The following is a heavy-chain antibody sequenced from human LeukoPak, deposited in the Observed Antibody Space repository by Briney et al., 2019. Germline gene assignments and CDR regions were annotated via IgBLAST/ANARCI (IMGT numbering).Heavy chain of an antibody. V-gene: IGHV4-38-2*02. CDR2: IYHSGST. D-gene: IGHD5-12*01. CDR1: GYSISSGYY. Sequence: SETLSLTCTVSGYSISSGYYWGWIRQPPGKGLEWIGSIYHSGSTYYNPSLKSRVTISVDTSKNQFSLKLSSVTAADTAVYYCARDTGVATASFDYWGQGTLVTVSS. CDR3: ARDTGVATASFDY. J-gene: IGHJ4*02.